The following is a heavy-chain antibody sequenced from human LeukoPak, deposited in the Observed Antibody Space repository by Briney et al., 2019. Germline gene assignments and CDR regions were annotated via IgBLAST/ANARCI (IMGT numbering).Heavy chain of an antibody. CDR1: GLTVSSSY. CDR2: IYNDGST. J-gene: IGHJ3*02. Sequence: GGSLRLSCAASGLTVSSSYMSWVRQAPGKGLEWASIIYNDGSTYYADSMKGRFTISRHNSKNTLYLQMNSLRAEDTAVYYCASCSLSCYDNAFDIWGQGTMVTVSS. CDR3: ASCSLSCYDNAFDI. D-gene: IGHD2-15*01. V-gene: IGHV3-53*04.